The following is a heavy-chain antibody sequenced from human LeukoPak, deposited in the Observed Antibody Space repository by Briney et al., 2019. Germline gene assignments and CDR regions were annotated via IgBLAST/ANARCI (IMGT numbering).Heavy chain of an antibody. CDR3: TRHASKYYYDSDSTEYFQH. D-gene: IGHD3-22*01. V-gene: IGHV3-21*04. Sequence: GGSLRLSCAASGFTFRSYSMNWVRQAPGKGLEWVSSISGRSSFIYYADSVKGRFTISRDNAKNSLYLQMNSLRAEDTAVYYCTRHASKYYYDSDSTEYFQHWGQGTLVTVSS. CDR1: GFTFRSYS. J-gene: IGHJ1*01. CDR2: ISGRSSFI.